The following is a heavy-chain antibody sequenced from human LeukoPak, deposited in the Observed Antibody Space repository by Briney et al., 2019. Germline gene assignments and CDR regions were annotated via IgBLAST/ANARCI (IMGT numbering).Heavy chain of an antibody. J-gene: IGHJ4*02. CDR2: IRYDGSNK. V-gene: IGHV3-30*02. Sequence: PGGSLRLSCAASGITFSSYGMHWVRQAPGKGLEWVAFIRYDGSNKSYADSVKGRFTISRDNSKNTLYLQMNSLRAEDTAVYYCAKERIVVVVAATSPMSKHFDYWGQGTLVTVSS. CDR3: AKERIVVVVAATSPMSKHFDY. CDR1: GITFSSYG. D-gene: IGHD2-15*01.